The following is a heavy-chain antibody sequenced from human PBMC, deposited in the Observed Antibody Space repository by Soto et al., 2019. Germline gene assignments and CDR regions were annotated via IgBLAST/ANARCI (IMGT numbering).Heavy chain of an antibody. CDR1: GVTFNKYA. CDR3: AKTPGVISEITSFDP. CDR2: ISGSGAST. J-gene: IGHJ5*02. V-gene: IGHV3-23*01. Sequence: WGSLSLSCVASGVTFNKYALAWVRQAQGKGLERVSAISGSGASTYDAGSVKGRFNISRDNSNNTLYLQMNSLRAEDTAVYYCAKTPGVISEITSFDPWGQGTLVTVSS. D-gene: IGHD3-10*01.